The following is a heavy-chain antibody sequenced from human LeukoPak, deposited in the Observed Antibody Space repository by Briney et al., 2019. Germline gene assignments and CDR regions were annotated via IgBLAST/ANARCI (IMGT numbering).Heavy chain of an antibody. Sequence: GGSLRLSCAASGFTFSIYGMGWVRQAPGKGLEWVSSISDNGGNTYYADSAKGRFTISRDNSKNTLYLQMNSLRAEDTAVYYCASPLWFGELLFDYWGQGTLVTVSS. D-gene: IGHD3-10*01. CDR2: ISDNGGNT. V-gene: IGHV3-23*01. J-gene: IGHJ4*02. CDR1: GFTFSIYG. CDR3: ASPLWFGELLFDY.